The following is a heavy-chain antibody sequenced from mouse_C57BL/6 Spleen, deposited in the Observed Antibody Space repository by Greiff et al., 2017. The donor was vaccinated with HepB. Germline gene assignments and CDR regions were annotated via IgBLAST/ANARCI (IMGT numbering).Heavy chain of an antibody. V-gene: IGHV8-12*01. J-gene: IGHJ3*01. CDR2: IYWDDDK. Sequence: ESGPGILQSSQTLSLTCSFSGFSLSTSGMGVSWIRQPSGKGLEWLAHIYWDDDKRYNPSLKSRLTISKDTSRNQVFLKITSVDTADTATYYCARSWDGRFAYWGQGTLVTVSA. CDR1: GFSLSTSGMG. D-gene: IGHD4-1*01. CDR3: ARSWDGRFAY.